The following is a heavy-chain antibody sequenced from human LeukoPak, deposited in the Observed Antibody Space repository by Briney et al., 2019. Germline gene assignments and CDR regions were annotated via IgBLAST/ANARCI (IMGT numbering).Heavy chain of an antibody. CDR3: ATGSYSGGFDK. Sequence: PSETLSLTRTVSGGSISPFQWSWIRQSAGKRLEWIGLIRNTGSADYNPSLKSRVTLSIDTSKSRISLRLTSVTAADTAVYYCATGSYSGGFDKWGQGTLVIVSS. D-gene: IGHD2-8*02. J-gene: IGHJ4*02. CDR1: GGSISPFQ. V-gene: IGHV4-4*07. CDR2: IRNTGSA.